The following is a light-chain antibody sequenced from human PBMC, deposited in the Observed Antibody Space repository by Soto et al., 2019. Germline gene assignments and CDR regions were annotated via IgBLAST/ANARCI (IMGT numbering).Light chain of an antibody. CDR1: QSVRSSY. J-gene: IGKJ1*01. CDR2: GAS. Sequence: ETVLTQSPGTLSLSPGERATLSCRASQSVRSSYLAWYQQKPGRAPGLLIKGASSRAIRTPAGLSGSGSGTGFPLTISRLEPEDFAVYYCQQYGSAPWTFGQGTRWIS. CDR3: QQYGSAPWT. V-gene: IGKV3-20*01.